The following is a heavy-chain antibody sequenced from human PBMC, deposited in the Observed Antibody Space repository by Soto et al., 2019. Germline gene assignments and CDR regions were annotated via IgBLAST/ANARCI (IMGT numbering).Heavy chain of an antibody. D-gene: IGHD3-10*01. Sequence: GESLKISCKSSGYSFTSYWIAWVRQMPGKGLEWMGIIYPGDSDTRYSPSFQGQVTISADKSISTAYLQWSSLKASDTAIYYCVGPKRALLWWSFDYWGQGTLVTVSS. J-gene: IGHJ4*02. CDR2: IYPGDSDT. V-gene: IGHV5-51*01. CDR3: VGPKRALLWWSFDY. CDR1: GYSFTSYW.